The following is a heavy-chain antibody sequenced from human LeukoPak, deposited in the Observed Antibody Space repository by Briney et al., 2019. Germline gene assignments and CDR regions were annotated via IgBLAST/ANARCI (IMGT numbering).Heavy chain of an antibody. CDR3: ARVASSMVRGVTSFDY. CDR2: IYTSGST. J-gene: IGHJ4*02. D-gene: IGHD3-10*01. V-gene: IGHV4-61*02. CDR1: GGSISSGSYY. Sequence: PSETLSLTCTVSGGSISSGSYYWSWIRQPAGKGLEWIGRIYTSGSTNYNPSLKSRVTISVDTSKNQFSLKLSSVTAADTAVYYCARVASSMVRGVTSFDYWGQGTLVTVSP.